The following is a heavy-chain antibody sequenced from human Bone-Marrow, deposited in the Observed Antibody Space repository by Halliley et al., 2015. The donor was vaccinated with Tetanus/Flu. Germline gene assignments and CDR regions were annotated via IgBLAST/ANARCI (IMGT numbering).Heavy chain of an antibody. CDR3: AKADQFGDPFDF. CDR2: ITPFLDTT. D-gene: IGHD3-10*01. Sequence: QLVQSGAEVKRPGSSVKVSCKATGGTFSDHVISWARQAPGQGLEWMGRITPFLDTTKYGQKFQDRVTITADESTSTVYMELTSLRSEDTAVYYCAKADQFGDPFDFWGQGTLVTVSS. J-gene: IGHJ4*02. CDR1: GGTFSDHV. V-gene: IGHV1-69*19.